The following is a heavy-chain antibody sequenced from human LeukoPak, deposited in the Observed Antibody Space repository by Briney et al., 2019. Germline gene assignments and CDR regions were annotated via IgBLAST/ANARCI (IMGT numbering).Heavy chain of an antibody. Sequence: SETLSLTCTVSGGSIGSYYWSWIRQPPGKGLEWIGYIYYSGSTNYNPSLKSRVTISVDTSKNQFSLKLSSVTAADTAVYYCARGARTATPLWGQGTLVTVSS. J-gene: IGHJ4*02. V-gene: IGHV4-59*01. D-gene: IGHD5-24*01. CDR1: GGSIGSYY. CDR2: IYYSGST. CDR3: ARGARTATPL.